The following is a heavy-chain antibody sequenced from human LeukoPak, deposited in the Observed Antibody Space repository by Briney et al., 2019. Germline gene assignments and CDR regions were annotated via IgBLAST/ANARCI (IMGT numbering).Heavy chain of an antibody. V-gene: IGHV1-24*01. D-gene: IGHD3-22*01. CDR3: AKGSKLVVITRDHYMAV. Sequence: GASVKVSCKVSGYTLTELSMHWVRQAPGKGLEWMGGFDPEDGETIYAQKFQGRVTMTEDTSTDTAYMELSSLRSEDTAVYYCAKGSKLVVITRDHYMAVWGKGTTVTISS. CDR2: FDPEDGET. J-gene: IGHJ6*03. CDR1: GYTLTELS.